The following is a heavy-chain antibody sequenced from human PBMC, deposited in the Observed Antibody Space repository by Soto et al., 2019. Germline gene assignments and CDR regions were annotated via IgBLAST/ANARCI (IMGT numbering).Heavy chain of an antibody. D-gene: IGHD6-19*01. J-gene: IGHJ5*02. V-gene: IGHV1-3*01. CDR2: INAGNGNT. CDR1: GYTFTSYA. Sequence: ASVKVSCKASGYTFTSYAMHWVRQAPGQRLEWMGWINAGNGNTKYSQKFQGRVTITRDTSARTAYMELSSLRSEDTAVYYCARGGIAVKRGRSGWFDPWGQGALVTVSS. CDR3: ARGGIAVKRGRSGWFDP.